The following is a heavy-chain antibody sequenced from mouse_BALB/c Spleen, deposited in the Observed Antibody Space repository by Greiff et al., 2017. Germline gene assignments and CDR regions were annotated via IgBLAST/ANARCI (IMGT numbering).Heavy chain of an antibody. CDR1: GYTFTDYE. J-gene: IGHJ2*01. CDR2: IDPETGGT. Sequence: QVQLKESGAELVRPGASVTLSCKASGYTFTDYEMHWVKQTPVHGLEWIGAIDPETGGTAYNQKFKGKATLTADKSSSTAYMELRSLTSEDSAVYYCTRWDYWGQGTTLTVSS. V-gene: IGHV1-15*01. CDR3: TRWDY.